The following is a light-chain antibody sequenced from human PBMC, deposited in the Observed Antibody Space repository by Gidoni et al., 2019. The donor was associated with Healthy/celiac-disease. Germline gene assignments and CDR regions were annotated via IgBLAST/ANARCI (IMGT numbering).Light chain of an antibody. CDR3: QQYNNWPFT. V-gene: IGKV3-15*01. CDR1: QRVGSN. Sequence: EIVMTQSPATLSVSPGERATLSCRASQRVGSNLAWYQQKPGQTPRLLIYGASTGATGIPARFSGSGSGTEFTLTISSLQSEDFAVYYCQQYNNWPFTFGPGTKVDIK. CDR2: GAS. J-gene: IGKJ3*01.